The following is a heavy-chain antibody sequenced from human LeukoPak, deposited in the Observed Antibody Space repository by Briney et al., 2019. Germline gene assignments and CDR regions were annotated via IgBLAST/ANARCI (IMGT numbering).Heavy chain of an antibody. CDR3: AALAVAGTLDWFDP. CDR2: IYFSGST. D-gene: IGHD6-19*01. CDR1: GFSIYNFY. Sequence: SENLSFNCSGSGFSIYNFYWGRIRPAPGQGLEWIGYIYFSGSTNYHPSLKSRVTISVDPSRNQFSLKLSAVTAADTAVYYCAALAVAGTLDWFDPWGQGNLVTVSS. J-gene: IGHJ5*02. V-gene: IGHV4-59*01.